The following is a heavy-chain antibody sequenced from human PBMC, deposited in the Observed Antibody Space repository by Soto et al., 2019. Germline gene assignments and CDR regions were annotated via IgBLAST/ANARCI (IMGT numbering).Heavy chain of an antibody. V-gene: IGHV3-23*01. Sequence: EVQLLESGGGLVQPGGSLRLSCAASGFIFSNYAMMWVRQAPGKGLEWVSSVSGSGAGTYYADSVKGRFTISKDHSENTLDLQMNSLRAEDTAVYYCAKTLSDIWYDALDLWGQGTLVTASS. D-gene: IGHD6-13*01. CDR3: AKTLSDIWYDALDL. CDR1: GFIFSNYA. CDR2: VSGSGAGT. J-gene: IGHJ3*01.